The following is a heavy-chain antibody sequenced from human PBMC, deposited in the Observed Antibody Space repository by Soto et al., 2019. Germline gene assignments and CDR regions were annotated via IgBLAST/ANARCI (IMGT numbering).Heavy chain of an antibody. J-gene: IGHJ4*02. D-gene: IGHD3-3*01. CDR3: GSIDTSFDYDF. V-gene: IGHV5-10-1*01. CDR2: IDPSNSYT. CDR1: GYRFTSYW. Sequence: VESLKISCKGSGYRFTSYWISWVRQMPGKGPEWMGRIDPSNSYTHYIPSFHGHVTISADNSISTAYLQGSNLRASDTAIYYCGSIDTSFDYDFWGRGTLVTVSS.